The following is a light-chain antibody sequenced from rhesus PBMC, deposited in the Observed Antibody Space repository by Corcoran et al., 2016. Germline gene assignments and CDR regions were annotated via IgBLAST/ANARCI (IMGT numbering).Light chain of an antibody. Sequence: EIVLTQSPATLSLSPGERATLSCRASQSVSSNLAWYPQKPEKAPRLLIYGAASRDTGIPDRFSGRGSGTDFTLPISSLEPEDFAVYYCQQYSNWPLTFGGGTKVEIK. CDR3: QQYSNWPLT. CDR2: GAA. J-gene: IGKJ4*01. CDR1: QSVSSN. V-gene: IGKV3-42*03.